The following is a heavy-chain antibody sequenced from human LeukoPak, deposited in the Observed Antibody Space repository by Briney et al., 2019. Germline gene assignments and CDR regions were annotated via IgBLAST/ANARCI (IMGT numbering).Heavy chain of an antibody. Sequence: GGSLRLSCAASGFTFSSYWMHWVRQAPGKGLVWVSRINSDGSSTSYADSVKGRFTISRDNAKNTLYLQMNSLRAEDTAVYYCASPTTAAGTGYYYYGMDVWGKGTPVTVSS. J-gene: IGHJ6*04. D-gene: IGHD6-13*01. V-gene: IGHV3-74*01. CDR1: GFTFSSYW. CDR3: ASPTTAAGTGYYYYGMDV. CDR2: INSDGSST.